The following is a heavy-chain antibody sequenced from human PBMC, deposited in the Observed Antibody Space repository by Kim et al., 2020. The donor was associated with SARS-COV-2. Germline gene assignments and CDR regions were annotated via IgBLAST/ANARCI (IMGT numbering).Heavy chain of an antibody. J-gene: IGHJ5*02. CDR2: ISWNSGSI. D-gene: IGHD3-22*01. CDR3: ARSAAGVGVITGGWVDP. CDR1: GFTFDDYA. Sequence: GGSLRLSCAASGFTFDDYAMHWVRQAPGKGLEWVSGISWNSGSIGYADSVKGRFTISRDNAKNSLYLQMNSLRAEDTALYCCARSAAGVGVITGGWVDP. V-gene: IGHV3-9*01.